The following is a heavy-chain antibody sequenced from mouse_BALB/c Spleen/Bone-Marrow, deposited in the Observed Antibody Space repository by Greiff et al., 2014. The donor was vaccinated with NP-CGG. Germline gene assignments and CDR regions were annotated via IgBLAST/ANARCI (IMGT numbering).Heavy chain of an antibody. D-gene: IGHD1-2*01. J-gene: IGHJ2*01. V-gene: IGHV1S29*02. CDR3: ARSRGTTATTYYFDY. Sequence: VQLKESGPELVKPGASVKISCKASGYTFTDYNMRWVKQSHGKSLEWIVYIYPHNGGNGYNQKFKNKATLTVDSSSSTAYMELRSLTSEDSAVYYCARSRGTTATTYYFDYWGQGTTLTVSS. CDR2: IYPHNGGN. CDR1: GYTFTDYN.